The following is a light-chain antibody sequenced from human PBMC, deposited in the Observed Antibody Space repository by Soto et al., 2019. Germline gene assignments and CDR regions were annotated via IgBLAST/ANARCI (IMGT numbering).Light chain of an antibody. Sequence: QSALTQPASVSGSPGQSITISCTGTSRDVGSYNLVSWYQEHPGKAPKLMIYEGSKRPSGVSHRFSGSKSGNTASLTISGLQAEDEADYYCCSYAGGSILLFGGGTKLTVL. J-gene: IGLJ2*01. CDR2: EGS. V-gene: IGLV2-23*01. CDR3: CSYAGGSILL. CDR1: SRDVGSYNL.